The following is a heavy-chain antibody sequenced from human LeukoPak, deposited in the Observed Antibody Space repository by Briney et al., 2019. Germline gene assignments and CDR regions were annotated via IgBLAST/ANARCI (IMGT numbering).Heavy chain of an antibody. J-gene: IGHJ4*02. Sequence: GGSLRLSCAASGFTVSSNYMSRVRQAPGKGLEWVSVIYSGGNTYYADSVKGRFTISRDNSKNTLYFQMTSLRAEDTAVYYCARADYYDSSGYNDYWGQGTLVTVSS. CDR3: ARADYYDSSGYNDY. D-gene: IGHD3-22*01. CDR1: GFTVSSNY. CDR2: IYSGGNT. V-gene: IGHV3-53*01.